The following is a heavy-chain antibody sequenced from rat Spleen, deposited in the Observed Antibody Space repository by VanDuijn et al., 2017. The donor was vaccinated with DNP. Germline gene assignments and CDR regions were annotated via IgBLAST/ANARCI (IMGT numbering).Heavy chain of an antibody. Sequence: EVLLVESGGDLVQPGRSLKLSCVASGFTFNDYWMTWIRQVPGKGLEWVASITSSGGNTFYPDSVKGRFTISRDNANNTLHLQMNSLMSEDMATFYSARYSLIKRVWDSWGQGVAVTVSS. CDR2: ITSSGGNT. V-gene: IGHV5-31*01. J-gene: IGHJ2*01. D-gene: IGHD4-1*01. CDR3: ARYSLIKRVWDS. CDR1: GFTFNDYW.